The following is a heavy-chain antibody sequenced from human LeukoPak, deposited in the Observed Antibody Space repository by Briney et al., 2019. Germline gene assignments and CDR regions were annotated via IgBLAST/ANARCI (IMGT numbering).Heavy chain of an antibody. J-gene: IGHJ6*03. V-gene: IGHV1-3*01. D-gene: IGHD3-16*01. Sequence: KFQGRVTITRDTSASTAYMELSSLRSEDTAVYYCARANTELGYYYYYMDVWGKGTTVTVSS. CDR3: ARANTELGYYYYYMDV.